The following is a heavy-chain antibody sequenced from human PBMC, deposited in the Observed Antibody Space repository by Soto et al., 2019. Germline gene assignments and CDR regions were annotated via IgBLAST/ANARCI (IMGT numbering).Heavy chain of an antibody. CDR2: IHRGGTT. Sequence: EVDLVASGGGLIQPGGSLRVSCAASGFAVAQNFMTWVRQHPGKGLEWVATIHRGGTTYYADSVNGRFTISRDNSNNTLYLKMNALRVDDTAVYYCARGAGNSWAYQYGLDVWGQGTTV. CDR3: ARGAGNSWAYQYGLDV. D-gene: IGHD2-15*01. J-gene: IGHJ6*02. V-gene: IGHV3-53*01. CDR1: GFAVAQNF.